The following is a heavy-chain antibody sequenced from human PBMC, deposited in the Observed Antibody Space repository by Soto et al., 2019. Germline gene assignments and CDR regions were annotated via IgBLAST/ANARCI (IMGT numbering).Heavy chain of an antibody. V-gene: IGHV3-23*01. J-gene: IGHJ6*02. D-gene: IGHD3-3*02. CDR1: GFTFGSYA. CDR3: AKPISRNTWRDGLDV. Sequence: PGGSLRLSCAASGFTFGSYAMTWVRQAPGKGLEWVSSISSSAGSTFYADSVKGRFTMSRDNSKSTLYLQMNSLSAADTALYYCAKPISRNTWRDGLDVWGQGTTVTVSS. CDR2: ISSSAGST.